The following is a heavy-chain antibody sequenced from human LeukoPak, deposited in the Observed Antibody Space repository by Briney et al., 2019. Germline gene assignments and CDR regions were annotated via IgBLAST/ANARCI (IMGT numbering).Heavy chain of an antibody. CDR3: ARGDFWFDP. CDR2: IYYSGST. Sequence: KSSETLSLTCTVSGSSISSYYWSWIRQPPGKGLEWIGYIYYSGSTNYNPSLKSRVTISVDTSKNQFSLKLSSVTAADTAVYYCARGDFWFDPWGQGTLVTVSS. V-gene: IGHV4-59*01. CDR1: GSSISSYY. J-gene: IGHJ5*02.